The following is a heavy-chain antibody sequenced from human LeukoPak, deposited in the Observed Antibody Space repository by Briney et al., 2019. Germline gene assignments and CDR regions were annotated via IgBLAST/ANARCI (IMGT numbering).Heavy chain of an antibody. J-gene: IGHJ4*02. Sequence: PGGSLRLSCAASGFTFSRYAMSWVRQAPGKGLGWISSISGSGGGTYYADSVKGRFTISRDTSKNTLYLQMNSLRAEDTAVYYCAKRVWFGETNSDYWGQGTLVTVSS. CDR3: AKRVWFGETNSDY. D-gene: IGHD3-10*01. CDR1: GFTFSRYA. V-gene: IGHV3-23*01. CDR2: ISGSGGGT.